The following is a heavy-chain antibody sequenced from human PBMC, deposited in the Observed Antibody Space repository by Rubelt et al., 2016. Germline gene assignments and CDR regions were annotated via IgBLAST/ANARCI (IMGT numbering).Heavy chain of an antibody. J-gene: IGHJ4*02. Sequence: QVQLQQWGAGLLKPSETLSLTCAVYGGSFSGYYWSWIRQPPGKGLEWIGEIYHSGSTNFNPSLKRRITMSVDKSNNQFSLKLSSVTAADTGVYFCAGRSSFSDYWGQGTLVTVSS. V-gene: IGHV4-34*01. D-gene: IGHD3-3*01. CDR1: GGSFSGYY. CDR3: AGRSSFSDY. CDR2: IYHSGST.